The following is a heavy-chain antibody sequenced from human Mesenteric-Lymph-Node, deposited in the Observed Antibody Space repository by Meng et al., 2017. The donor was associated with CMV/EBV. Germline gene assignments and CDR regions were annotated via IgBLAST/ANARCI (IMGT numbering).Heavy chain of an antibody. CDR2: IYPRDSDT. D-gene: IGHD3-10*01. CDR3: ARGYYSSGGMDV. Sequence: GESLKISCKGSGYTFISSSIGWVRQMPGKGLEWMGLIYPRDSDTRYSPSFQGQVTISVDKSISTAFLQWSSLKASDTAMYYCARGYYSSGGMDVWGQGTTVTVSS. V-gene: IGHV5-51*01. J-gene: IGHJ6*02. CDR1: GYTFISSS.